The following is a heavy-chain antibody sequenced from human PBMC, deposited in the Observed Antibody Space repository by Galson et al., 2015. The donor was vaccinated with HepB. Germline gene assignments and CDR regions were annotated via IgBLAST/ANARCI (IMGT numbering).Heavy chain of an antibody. CDR3: ARGLSGWYDGSNDAFDI. D-gene: IGHD6-19*01. CDR2: INHSGST. Sequence: SEPLSLTCAVYGGSFSGYYWSWIRQPPGKGLEWIGEINHSGSTNYNPSLKSRVTISVDTSKNQFSLKLSSVTAADTAVYYCARGLSGWYDGSNDAFDIWGQGTMVTVSS. CDR1: GGSFSGYY. J-gene: IGHJ3*02. V-gene: IGHV4-34*01.